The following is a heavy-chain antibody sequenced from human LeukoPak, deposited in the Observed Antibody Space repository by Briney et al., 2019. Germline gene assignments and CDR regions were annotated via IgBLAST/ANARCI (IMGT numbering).Heavy chain of an antibody. J-gene: IGHJ4*02. Sequence: PSETLSLTCTVSGGSISSYYWSWIRQPPGKGLEWIGYIYYSGSTNYNPSLKSRVTISVDTSKNQFSLKPSSVTAADTAVYYCAGLTGYSYGYVYWGQGTLVTVSS. D-gene: IGHD5-18*01. CDR2: IYYSGST. V-gene: IGHV4-59*08. CDR3: AGLTGYSYGYVY. CDR1: GGSISSYY.